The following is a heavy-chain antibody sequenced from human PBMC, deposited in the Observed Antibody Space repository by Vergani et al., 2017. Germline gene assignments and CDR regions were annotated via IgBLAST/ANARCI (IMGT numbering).Heavy chain of an antibody. CDR2: IWSKPYGGTT. CDR1: GFTLGDYA. V-gene: IGHV3-49*04. CDR3: TRDRQGYSYAYFDY. J-gene: IGHJ4*02. D-gene: IGHD5-24*01. Sequence: EVHLVESGGGLVQPGRSLRLSCSGSGFTLGDYAMTWVRQAPGKGLEWVAFIWSKPYGGTTEYAASGKGRFTISRDDSKSIAYLQMSSMKAEDTDVYYCTRDRQGYSYAYFDYWWQGTLVTVSP.